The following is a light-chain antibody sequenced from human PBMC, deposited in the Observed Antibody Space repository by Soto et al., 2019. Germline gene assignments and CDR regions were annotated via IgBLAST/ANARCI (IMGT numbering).Light chain of an antibody. Sequence: DIVLTQSPGTLSLSPGERATLSCRASRSVSNNYFAWFQQKPGQAPRLLIYGASSRASGTPDRFSGSGSGTDFTLTISRLEPEGFAVYYCQQYGSSRALTFGGGTKVEIK. CDR3: QQYGSSRALT. J-gene: IGKJ4*01. CDR2: GAS. V-gene: IGKV3-20*01. CDR1: RSVSNNY.